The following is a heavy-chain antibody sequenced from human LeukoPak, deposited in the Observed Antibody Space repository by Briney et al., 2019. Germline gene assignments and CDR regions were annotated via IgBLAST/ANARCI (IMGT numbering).Heavy chain of an antibody. J-gene: IGHJ4*02. CDR2: ISGSGGST. CDR1: GFTFSSYA. V-gene: IGHV3-23*01. D-gene: IGHD1-14*01. Sequence: PGGSLRLSCAASGFTFSSYAMSWVRQAPGKGLEWVSAISGSGGSTYYADSVKGRFTIPRDNSKNTLYLQMNSLRAEDTAVYYCAKGTEPYTPFLAYGDYVDYWGQGTLVTVSS. CDR3: AKGTEPYTPFLAYGDYVDY.